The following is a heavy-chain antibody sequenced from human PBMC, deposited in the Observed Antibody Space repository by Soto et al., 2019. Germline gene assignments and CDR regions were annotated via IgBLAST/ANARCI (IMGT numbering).Heavy chain of an antibody. Sequence: PSETLSLTCTVSGGSISSYYWSWIRQPPGKGLEWIGYIYYSGSTNYNPSLKSRVSISIDRSKNQFSLKLRSVTAADTAVYYCARGQVVAAQHWGQGTLVTVSS. V-gene: IGHV4-59*01. CDR2: IYYSGST. CDR1: GGSISSYY. CDR3: ARGQVVAAQH. J-gene: IGHJ4*02. D-gene: IGHD2-15*01.